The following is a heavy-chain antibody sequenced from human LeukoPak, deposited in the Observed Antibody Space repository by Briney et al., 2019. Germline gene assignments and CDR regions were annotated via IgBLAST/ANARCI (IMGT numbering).Heavy chain of an antibody. CDR1: GYTFTSYG. J-gene: IGHJ1*01. CDR3: ARSEYQLPYEYFQH. V-gene: IGHV1-18*01. Sequence: GASVKVSCKASGYTFTSYGISWVRQAPGQGLEWMGWISTYNGNTNYAQKVQGRVTMTTDTSTTTAYMELRSLRSDDTAVYYCARSEYQLPYEYFQHWGQGILVTVSS. CDR2: ISTYNGNT. D-gene: IGHD2-2*01.